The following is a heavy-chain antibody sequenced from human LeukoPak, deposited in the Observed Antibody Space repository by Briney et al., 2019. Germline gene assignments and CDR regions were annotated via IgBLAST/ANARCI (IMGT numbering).Heavy chain of an antibody. J-gene: IGHJ4*02. D-gene: IGHD1-26*01. CDR3: ARGGGATPLDY. Sequence: SETLSLTCTGSGGSISSYYWSWIRQPPGKGLEWIGYIYYSGSTNYNPSLKSRVTISVDTSKNQFSLKLSSVTAADTAVYYCARGGGATPLDYWGQGTLVTVSS. V-gene: IGHV4-59*01. CDR1: GGSISSYY. CDR2: IYYSGST.